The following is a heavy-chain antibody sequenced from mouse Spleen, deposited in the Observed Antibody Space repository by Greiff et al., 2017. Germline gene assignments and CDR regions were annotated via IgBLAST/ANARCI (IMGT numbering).Heavy chain of an antibody. CDR3: ARRGTEGDYFDY. J-gene: IGHJ2*01. CDR2: IDPSDSET. CDR1: GYTFTSYW. V-gene: IGHV1-52*01. Sequence: QVQLQQPGAELVRPGSSVKLSCKASGYTFTSYWMHWVKQRPIQGLEWIGNIDPSDSETHYNQKFKDKATLTVDKSSSTAYMQLSSLTSEDSAVYYCARRGTEGDYFDYWGQGTTLTVSS. D-gene: IGHD3-1*01.